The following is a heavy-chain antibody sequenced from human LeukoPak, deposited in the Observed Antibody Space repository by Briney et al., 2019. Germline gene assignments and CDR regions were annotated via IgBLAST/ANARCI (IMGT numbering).Heavy chain of an antibody. CDR2: ISYDGSNK. V-gene: IGHV3-30*04. Sequence: PGGSLRLSCAASGFTFSCYAMHWVRQAPGKGLEWVAVISYDGSNKYYADSVKGRFTISRDNSKNTLYLQMNSLRAEDTAVYYCARDRSSSYDYWGQGTLVTVSS. CDR1: GFTFSCYA. CDR3: ARDRSSSYDY. D-gene: IGHD6-13*01. J-gene: IGHJ4*02.